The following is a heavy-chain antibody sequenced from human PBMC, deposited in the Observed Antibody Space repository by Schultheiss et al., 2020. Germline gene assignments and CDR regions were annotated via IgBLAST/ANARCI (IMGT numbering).Heavy chain of an antibody. D-gene: IGHD3-10*01. CDR2: ISSSSSYI. Sequence: GGSLRLSCAASGFTFISYSMNWVRQAPGKGLEWVSSISSSSSYIYYADSVKGRFTISRDNAKNSLYLQMNSLRAEDTAVYYCARSPGNWFDPWGQGTLVTGSS. J-gene: IGHJ5*02. CDR3: ARSPGNWFDP. CDR1: GFTFISYS. V-gene: IGHV3-21*04.